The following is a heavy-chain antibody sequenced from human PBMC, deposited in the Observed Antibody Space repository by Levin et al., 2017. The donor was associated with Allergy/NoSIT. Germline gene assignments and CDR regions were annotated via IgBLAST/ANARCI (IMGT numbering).Heavy chain of an antibody. V-gene: IGHV3-48*01. CDR2: IDSRSSTT. J-gene: IGHJ4*02. Sequence: GGSLRLSCAASGLTFSIYSMNWVRQAPGKGLEWVSYIDSRSSTTFYADSVKGRFTISRDNAKNSLYLQMNSLRAEDTAVYYCAKERVGGVDYWGQGTLVTVSS. CDR3: AKERVGGVDY. CDR1: GLTFSIYS. D-gene: IGHD1-26*01.